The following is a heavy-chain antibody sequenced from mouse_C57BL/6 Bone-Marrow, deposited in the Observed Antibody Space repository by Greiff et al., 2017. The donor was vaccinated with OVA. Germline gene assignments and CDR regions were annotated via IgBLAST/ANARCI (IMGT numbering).Heavy chain of an antibody. J-gene: IGHJ1*03. CDR1: GFTFSDYY. V-gene: IGHV5-16*01. CDR2: INYDGSST. CDR3: ARDLWYFDV. Sequence: EVMLVESEGGLVQPGSSMKLSCTASGFTFSDYYMAWVRHVPEKGLEWVANINYDGSSTYYLDSLKSRFIISRDNAKNILYLQMSSLKSEDTATYYCARDLWYFDVWGTGTTVTVSS.